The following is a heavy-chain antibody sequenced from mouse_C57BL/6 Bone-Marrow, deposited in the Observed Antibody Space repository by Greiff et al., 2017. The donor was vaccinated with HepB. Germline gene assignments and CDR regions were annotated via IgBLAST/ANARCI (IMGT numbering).Heavy chain of an antibody. CDR2: IYPRSGNT. V-gene: IGHV1-81*01. D-gene: IGHD4-1*01. Sequence: VQLQESGAELARPGASVKLSCKASGYTFTSYGISWVKQRTGQGLEWIGEIYPRSGNTYYNEKFKGKATLTADKSSSTAYMELRSLTSEDSAVYFCARKGANWEFDYWGQGTTLTVSS. J-gene: IGHJ2*01. CDR1: GYTFTSYG. CDR3: ARKGANWEFDY.